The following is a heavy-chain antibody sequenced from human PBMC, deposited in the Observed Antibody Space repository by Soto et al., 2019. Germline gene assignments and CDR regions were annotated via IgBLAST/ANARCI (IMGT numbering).Heavy chain of an antibody. CDR1: GFSLSTSGMC. CDR3: ARIRGIAAAGTRNYYYYGMDV. CDR2: IDWDDDK. D-gene: IGHD6-13*01. Sequence: SGPTLVNPTQTLTLTCTFSGFSLSTSGMCVSWIRQPPGKALEWLALIDWDDDKYYSTSLKTRLTISKDTSKNQVVLTMTNMDPVDTATYYCARIRGIAAAGTRNYYYYGMDVWGQGTTVTVSS. J-gene: IGHJ6*02. V-gene: IGHV2-70*01.